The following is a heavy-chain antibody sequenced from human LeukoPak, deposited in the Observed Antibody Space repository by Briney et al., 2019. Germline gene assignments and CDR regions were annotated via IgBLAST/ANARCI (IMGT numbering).Heavy chain of an antibody. Sequence: GGSLKLSCAASGFTFSGFAMHWVRQASGKGLEGVGRIRSKANSYATAYAASVKGRFTISRDDSKNTAYLQMNSLKTEDTAVYYCTRGYYYDSSGYQDDWGQGTLVTVSS. V-gene: IGHV3-73*01. CDR3: TRGYYYDSSGYQDD. D-gene: IGHD3-22*01. CDR1: GFTFSGFA. J-gene: IGHJ4*02. CDR2: IRSKANSYAT.